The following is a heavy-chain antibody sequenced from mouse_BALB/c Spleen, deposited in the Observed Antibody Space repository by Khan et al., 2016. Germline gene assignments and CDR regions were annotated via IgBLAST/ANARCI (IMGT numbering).Heavy chain of an antibody. CDR2: ISYSGST. J-gene: IGHJ1*01. CDR1: GYSITSDYA. CDR3: ANYYYGSSYGYFDV. D-gene: IGHD1-1*01. Sequence: EVQLQESGPGLVKPSQSLSLTCTVTGYSITSDYAWNWIRQFPGNKLEWMGYISYSGSTSYNPSLKSRISITRDTSKNQFFLQLNSVTTEDTATYYCANYYYGSSYGYFDVLGAGTTVTVSS. V-gene: IGHV3-2*02.